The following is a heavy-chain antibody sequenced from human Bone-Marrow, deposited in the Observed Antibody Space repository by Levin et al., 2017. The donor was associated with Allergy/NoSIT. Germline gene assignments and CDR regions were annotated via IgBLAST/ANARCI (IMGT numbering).Heavy chain of an antibody. CDR3: ASSGYYYAMDV. J-gene: IGHJ6*02. V-gene: IGHV4-59*01. CDR1: GASISSYY. CDR2: VYFSGAA. D-gene: IGHD2-15*01. Sequence: SETLSLTCTVSGASISSYYWTWVRQPPGKGLEWIAFVYFSGAANYNPSLKSRVTTSIDTSKSQFSLRLNSVTTADTAVYFCASSGYYYAMDVWGQATTVTVSS.